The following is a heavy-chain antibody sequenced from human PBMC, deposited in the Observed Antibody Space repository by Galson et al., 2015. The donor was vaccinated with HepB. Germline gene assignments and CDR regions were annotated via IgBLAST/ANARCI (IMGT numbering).Heavy chain of an antibody. CDR1: GFTFSSYS. CDR2: ISSSSSTI. Sequence: SLRLSCAASGFTFSSYSMNWVRQAPGKGLEWVSYISSSSSTIYYADSVKGRFTISRDNAKNSLYLQMNSLRDEDTAVYYCAREQGGYCSGGSCSFYYYYGMDVWGQGTTVTVSS. CDR3: AREQGGYCSGGSCSFYYYYGMDV. V-gene: IGHV3-48*02. D-gene: IGHD2-15*01. J-gene: IGHJ6*02.